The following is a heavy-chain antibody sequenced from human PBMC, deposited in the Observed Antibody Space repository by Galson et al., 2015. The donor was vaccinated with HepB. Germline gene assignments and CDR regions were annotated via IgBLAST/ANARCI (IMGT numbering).Heavy chain of an antibody. J-gene: IGHJ4*02. CDR2: INHSGST. Sequence: SETLSLTCAVYGGSFNGYYWSWIRQPPGKGLEWIGEINHSGSTNYNPSLKSRVTISVDTSKNQFSLKLSSVTAADTAVYYCARGIAVAGRDYWGQGTLVTVSS. CDR3: ARGIAVAGRDY. D-gene: IGHD6-19*01. V-gene: IGHV4-34*01. CDR1: GGSFNGYY.